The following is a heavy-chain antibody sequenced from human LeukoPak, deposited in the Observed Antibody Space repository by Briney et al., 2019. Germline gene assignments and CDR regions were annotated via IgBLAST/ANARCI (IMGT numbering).Heavy chain of an antibody. D-gene: IGHD5/OR15-5a*01. CDR3: ARLSYYFDY. J-gene: IGHJ4*02. V-gene: IGHV4-4*09. CDR1: GGSISGYY. Sequence: SETLSLTCTVSGGSISGYYWAWFRQPPGKGLEWIGYTYSIGRLQYNPSLESRLTISADTSKNQFSLTLTSVTAADTAVYYCARLSYYFDYWGQGTLITVSS. CDR2: TYSIGRL.